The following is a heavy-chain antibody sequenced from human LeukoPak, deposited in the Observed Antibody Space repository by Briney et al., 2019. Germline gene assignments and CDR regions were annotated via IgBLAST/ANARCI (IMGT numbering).Heavy chain of an antibody. V-gene: IGHV4-39*01. Sequence: PSGTLSLTCTVSGGSISSSSYYWGWIRQPPGQGLEWIGSIYYSGSTYYNPSLKSRVTISVDTSKNQFSLKLSSVTAADTAVYYCARLLNDYGGNPVPFDYWGQGTLVTVSS. CDR3: ARLLNDYGGNPVPFDY. CDR2: IYYSGST. D-gene: IGHD4-23*01. J-gene: IGHJ4*02. CDR1: GGSISSSSYY.